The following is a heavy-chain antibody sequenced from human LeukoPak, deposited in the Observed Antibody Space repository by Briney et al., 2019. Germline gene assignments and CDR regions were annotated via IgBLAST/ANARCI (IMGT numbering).Heavy chain of an antibody. CDR3: AKTNGYYSD. J-gene: IGHJ4*02. Sequence: GRSLRLSRAPSGFTFSSYGMNCVPHAPGKGLEGVSGISGSGGTTYYADSVKGRFTISRDNSKNSLSLQVSSLRAEDTAVYYCAKTNGYYSDWGQGTLVTVSS. D-gene: IGHD3-22*01. CDR1: GFTFSSYG. V-gene: IGHV3-23*01. CDR2: ISGSGGTT.